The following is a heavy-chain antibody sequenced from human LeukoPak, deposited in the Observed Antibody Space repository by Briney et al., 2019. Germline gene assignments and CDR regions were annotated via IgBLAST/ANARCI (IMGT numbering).Heavy chain of an antibody. CDR3: ARHRGTSYCSGGSCLLNWFDP. J-gene: IGHJ5*02. CDR2: INHSGST. Sequence: PSETLSLTCAVYGGSFSGYYWSWIRQPPGKGLEWIGEINHSGSTNYNPSLKSRVTISVDTSKNQFSLKLSSVTAADTAVYYCARHRGTSYCSGGSCLLNWFDPWGQGTLVTASS. V-gene: IGHV4-34*01. CDR1: GGSFSGYY. D-gene: IGHD2-15*01.